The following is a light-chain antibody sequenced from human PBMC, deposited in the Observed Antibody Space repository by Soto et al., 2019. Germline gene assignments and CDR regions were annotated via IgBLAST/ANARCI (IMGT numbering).Light chain of an antibody. Sequence: EIVLTQSPGTLSLSPGERATLSCRASQSVSTNYLAWYQQKPGQAPRLLIYDASSRATGIPDKFSGSGSGTDFTLIISRLEPEDFATYYCQQHNSYPLTFGGGTKVEIK. CDR2: DAS. CDR1: QSVSTNY. V-gene: IGKV3-20*01. J-gene: IGKJ4*01. CDR3: QQHNSYPLT.